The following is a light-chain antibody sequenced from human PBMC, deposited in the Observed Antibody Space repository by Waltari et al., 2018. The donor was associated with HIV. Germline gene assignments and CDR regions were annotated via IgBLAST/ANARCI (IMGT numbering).Light chain of an antibody. Sequence: DIVITQSPGPLSVSPGEGASLSCRASQSVSTSLAWYQQKPCQTPTRIVYDASTRATGVPDRFSGGGSGTDFTLTISSLQSEDFAVYYCEQYKNWPVTFGGGTKVETK. CDR3: EQYKNWPVT. J-gene: IGKJ4*01. V-gene: IGKV3D-15*01. CDR1: QSVSTS. CDR2: DAS.